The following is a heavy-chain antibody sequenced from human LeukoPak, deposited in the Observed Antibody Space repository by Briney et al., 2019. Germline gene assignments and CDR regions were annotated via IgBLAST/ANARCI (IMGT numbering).Heavy chain of an antibody. J-gene: IGHJ4*02. CDR2: ISGSDNSI. CDR1: GFTFSSYA. V-gene: IGHV3-23*01. D-gene: IGHD1-26*01. CDR3: AKSRLVGARVGFDY. Sequence: GGSLRLSCAASGFTFSSYAMSWVRQAPGKGLEWVSAISGSDNSIYYADSVKGRFSISRDSSKNTLYLQMNSLRAEDTAVYYCAKSRLVGARVGFDYWGQGTLVIVSS.